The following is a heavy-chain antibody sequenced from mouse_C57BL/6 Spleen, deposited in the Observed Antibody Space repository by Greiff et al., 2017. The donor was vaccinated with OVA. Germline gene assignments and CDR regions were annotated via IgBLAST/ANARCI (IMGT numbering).Heavy chain of an antibody. CDR2: INPNNGGT. J-gene: IGHJ4*01. D-gene: IGHD1-1*01. CDR3: ARLPHYYAMDY. CDR1: GYTFTDYY. V-gene: IGHV1-26*01. Sequence: EVQLQQSGPELVKPGASVKISCKASGYTFTDYYMNWVKQSHGKSLEWIGDINPNNGGTSYNQKFKGKATLTVDKSSSTAYMELRSLTSEDSAVYYCARLPHYYAMDYWGQGTSVTVSS.